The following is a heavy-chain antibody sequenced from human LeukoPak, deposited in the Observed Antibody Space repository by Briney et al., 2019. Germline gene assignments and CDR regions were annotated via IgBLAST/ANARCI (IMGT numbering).Heavy chain of an antibody. CDR2: INYSGST. CDR3: ARRLGPSDVFDI. J-gene: IGHJ3*02. D-gene: IGHD3-16*01. CDR1: GGSISSYD. Sequence: SETLSLTCIVSGGSISSYDWSWIRQPPGKGLEWIAYINYSGSTNYNPSLKSRVTISVDTSKNQFSLKLRSVTAADTAVYYCARRLGPSDVFDIWGQGTMVPVSS. V-gene: IGHV4-59*08.